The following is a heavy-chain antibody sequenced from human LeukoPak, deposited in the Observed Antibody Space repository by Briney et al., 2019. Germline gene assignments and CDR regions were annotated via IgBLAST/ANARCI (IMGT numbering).Heavy chain of an antibody. Sequence: GGSLRLSCAASGFKFSDYYTSWVRQAPGRGLEWVSSISGSGDTMRYADSVEGRFTISRDNAKNSVFLQINSLRAEDTAIYYCATSRYYLDYWGQGTLVTASS. V-gene: IGHV3-11*01. CDR1: GFKFSDYY. J-gene: IGHJ4*02. CDR2: ISGSGDTM. CDR3: ATSRYYLDY. D-gene: IGHD3-16*02.